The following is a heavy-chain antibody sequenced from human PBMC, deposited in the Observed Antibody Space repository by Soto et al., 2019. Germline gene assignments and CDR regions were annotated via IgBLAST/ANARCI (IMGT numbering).Heavy chain of an antibody. CDR3: VRAAGRSGRFDL. Sequence: GGSLRLSCAASGFTFSSYGMSWVRQAPGKGLDWVSGMSSSGGATYYADSVKGRFTISRDNSKNTLYLQMNSLRAEDTALYYCVRAAGRSGRFDLWGQGTMVTVSS. CDR2: MSSSGGAT. J-gene: IGHJ3*01. CDR1: GFTFSSYG. V-gene: IGHV3-23*01. D-gene: IGHD6-13*01.